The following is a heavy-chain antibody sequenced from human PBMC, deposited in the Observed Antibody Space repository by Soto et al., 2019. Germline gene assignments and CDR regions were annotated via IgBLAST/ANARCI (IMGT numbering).Heavy chain of an antibody. V-gene: IGHV3-72*01. CDR3: TRVKLCRSAGCHRVRDV. J-gene: IGHJ6*04. Sequence: EVQLVESGGGLVQPGGSLRLSCAASGFTFSDHYMDWVRQAPGEGLACVGRIKNKANSYTTEDAASVEDRGTISSDDSRNSLLLQMNGLKTEDTAGYYCTRVKLCRSAGCHRVRDVWCKRTTVTVSS. CDR2: IKNKANSYTT. CDR1: GFTFSDHY. D-gene: IGHD2-2*01.